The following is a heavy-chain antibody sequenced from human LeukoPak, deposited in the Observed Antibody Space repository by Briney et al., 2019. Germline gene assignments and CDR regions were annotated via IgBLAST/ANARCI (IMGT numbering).Heavy chain of an antibody. D-gene: IGHD3-3*01. CDR2: ISGSGGST. V-gene: IGHV3-23*01. CDR3: AKVNGDFWSGYFSYYYYGMDV. CDR1: GFTFSSYA. Sequence: PGGSLRLSCAASGFTFSSYAMSWVRQAPGKGLEWVSAISGSGGSTYYADSVKGRFTISRDNSKNTLYLQMNSLRAEDTAVYYCAKVNGDFWSGYFSYYYYGMDVWGQGTTVTVSS. J-gene: IGHJ6*02.